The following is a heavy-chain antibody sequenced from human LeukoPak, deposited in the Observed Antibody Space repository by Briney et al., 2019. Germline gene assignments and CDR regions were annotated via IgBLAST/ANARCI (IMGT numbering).Heavy chain of an antibody. CDR3: AGNTAMAPVGAFDI. J-gene: IGHJ3*02. V-gene: IGHV3-23*01. CDR2: ISGSGGST. D-gene: IGHD5-18*01. CDR1: GFTFSSYA. Sequence: PGGSLRLSCAASGFTFSSYAMSWVRQAPGKGLEWVPAISGSGGSTYYADSVKGRFTISRDNSKNTLYLQMNSLRAEDTAVYYCAGNTAMAPVGAFDIWGQGTMVTVSS.